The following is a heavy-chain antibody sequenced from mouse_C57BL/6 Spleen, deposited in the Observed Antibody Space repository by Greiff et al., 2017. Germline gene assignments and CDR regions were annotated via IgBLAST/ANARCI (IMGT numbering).Heavy chain of an antibody. Sequence: QVQLQQPGAELVKPGASVKMSCKASGYTFTSYWITWVKQRPGQGLEWIGDIYPGSGSTNYNEKFKSKATLTVDTSSSTAYMQLSSLTSEDSAVYYCARRGYYGSSPGWFAYWGQGTLVTVSA. CDR1: GYTFTSYW. CDR2: IYPGSGST. CDR3: ARRGYYGSSPGWFAY. J-gene: IGHJ3*01. V-gene: IGHV1-55*01. D-gene: IGHD1-1*01.